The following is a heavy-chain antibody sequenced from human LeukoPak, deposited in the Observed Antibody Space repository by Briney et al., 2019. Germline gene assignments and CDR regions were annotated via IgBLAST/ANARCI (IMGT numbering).Heavy chain of an antibody. CDR2: IYYSGST. CDR3: ARDGGNSYWYFDL. D-gene: IGHD3-16*01. CDR1: GGSISSYY. V-gene: IGHV4-59*01. Sequence: SETLSLTCTVSGGSISSYYWSWIRQPPGKGLEWIGYIYYSGSTNYNPSLKSRVTISVDTSKNQFSPKLSSVTAADTAVYYCARDGGNSYWYFDLWGRGTLVTVSS. J-gene: IGHJ2*01.